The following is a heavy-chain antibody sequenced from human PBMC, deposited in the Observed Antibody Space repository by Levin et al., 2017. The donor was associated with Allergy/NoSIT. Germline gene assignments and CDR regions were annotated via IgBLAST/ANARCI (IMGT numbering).Heavy chain of an antibody. J-gene: IGHJ3*02. Sequence: SVKVSCKASGATFSSYAISWVRQAPGQGLEWMGGIIPIFGTANYAQKFQGRVTITADESTSTAYMELSSLRSEDTAVYYCARERGGYPDAFDIWGQGTMVTVSS. D-gene: IGHD3-16*02. CDR1: GATFSSYA. V-gene: IGHV1-69*13. CDR3: ARERGGYPDAFDI. CDR2: IIPIFGTA.